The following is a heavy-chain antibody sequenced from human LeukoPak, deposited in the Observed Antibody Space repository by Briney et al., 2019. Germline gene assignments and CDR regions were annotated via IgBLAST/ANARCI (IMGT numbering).Heavy chain of an antibody. CDR2: IYYSGST. D-gene: IGHD2-8*02. J-gene: IGHJ4*02. V-gene: IGHV4-39*07. Sequence: LEWIGSIYYSGSTYYNPSLKSRVTISVDTSKNQFSLKLISVTAADTAVYYCAREDTGGLDYWGQGILVTVSP. CDR3: AREDTGGLDY.